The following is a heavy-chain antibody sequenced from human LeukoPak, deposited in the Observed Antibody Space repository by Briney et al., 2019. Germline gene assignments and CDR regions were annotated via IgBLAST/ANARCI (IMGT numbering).Heavy chain of an antibody. Sequence: GGSLRLSCAASGFTFRGSAMHWVRQASGKGLEWVGRIRSKPNSYATAYAASVKGRFTISRDDSKNTLYLQMNSLKTEDTAVYYCTTDRPPYYYLDAFGIWGQGTMVTVSS. V-gene: IGHV3-73*01. D-gene: IGHD3-10*01. CDR1: GFTFRGSA. J-gene: IGHJ3*02. CDR2: IRSKPNSYAT. CDR3: TTDRPPYYYLDAFGI.